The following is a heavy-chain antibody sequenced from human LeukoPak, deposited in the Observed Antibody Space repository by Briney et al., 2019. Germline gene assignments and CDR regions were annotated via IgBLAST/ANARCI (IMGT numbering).Heavy chain of an antibody. CDR1: GFTFSSYS. J-gene: IGHJ6*03. V-gene: IGHV3-48*01. Sequence: PGGSLRLSCAASGFTFSSYSMNWVRQAPGKVLEWVSYISSSSSPIYYADFVKGRFTISRDNAKNSLYLEMNSLTAEDTAVYYCARKLLRADYYYIDVWGKGTTVTVSS. D-gene: IGHD4-23*01. CDR3: ARKLLRADYYYIDV. CDR2: ISSSSSPI.